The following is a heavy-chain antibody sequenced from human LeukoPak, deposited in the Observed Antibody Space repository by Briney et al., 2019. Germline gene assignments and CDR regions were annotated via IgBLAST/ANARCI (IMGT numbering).Heavy chain of an antibody. J-gene: IGHJ4*02. V-gene: IGHV3-21*01. CDR1: GFTFSSYS. D-gene: IGHD1-26*01. Sequence: GGSLRLSCAASGFTFSSYSMTWVRQAPGKGLEWVSSISSSSSYIYYADSVKGRFTISRDNAKNSLYLQMNSLRAEDTAVYYCARKRGSYSFDYWGQGTLVTVSS. CDR2: ISSSSSYI. CDR3: ARKRGSYSFDY.